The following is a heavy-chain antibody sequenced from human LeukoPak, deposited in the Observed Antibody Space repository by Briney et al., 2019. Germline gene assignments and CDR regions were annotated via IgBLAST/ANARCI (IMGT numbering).Heavy chain of an antibody. CDR3: ARGGDGGNSGGKAFDI. Sequence: SETLSLTCAIYGGSFSGYSWTWIRQPPGKGLEWIGEFSHSGFPVYNPSLGGRVTISIDASKNQFSLKLSSVTAADTAVYYCARGGDGGNSGGKAFDIWGQGTMVTVSS. J-gene: IGHJ3*02. CDR2: FSHSGFP. D-gene: IGHD4-23*01. V-gene: IGHV4-34*01. CDR1: GGSFSGYS.